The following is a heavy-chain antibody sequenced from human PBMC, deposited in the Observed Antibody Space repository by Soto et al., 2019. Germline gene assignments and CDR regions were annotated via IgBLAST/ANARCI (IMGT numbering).Heavy chain of an antibody. CDR2: IIPIFGTA. D-gene: IGHD6-13*01. CDR3: ARDWVDIAAAGTPYYYYGMDV. Sequence: QVQLVQSGAEVKKPGSSVKVSCKASGGTFSSYAISWVRQAPGQGLEWMGGIIPIFGTANYAQKFQGRVTITADKSTSTAYMELSSLRSEDTAVYYCARDWVDIAAAGTPYYYYGMDVWGQGTTLTVSS. V-gene: IGHV1-69*06. J-gene: IGHJ6*02. CDR1: GGTFSSYA.